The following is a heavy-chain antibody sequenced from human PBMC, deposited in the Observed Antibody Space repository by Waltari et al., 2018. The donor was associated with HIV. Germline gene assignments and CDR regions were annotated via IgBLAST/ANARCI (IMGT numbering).Heavy chain of an antibody. CDR2: ISGRGDST. Sequence: EVQLLESGGGFVQPGGSLRLSCAASGFTFSVFAMHWVRQAPGKGLEWVSRISGRGDSTNYADSVKGRFTISRDNSKNTLSLQITSLRVDDTAVYYCATLYSDYGDYWGQGALVTVSS. J-gene: IGHJ4*02. V-gene: IGHV3-23*01. CDR1: GFTFSVFA. CDR3: ATLYSDYGDY. D-gene: IGHD4-17*01.